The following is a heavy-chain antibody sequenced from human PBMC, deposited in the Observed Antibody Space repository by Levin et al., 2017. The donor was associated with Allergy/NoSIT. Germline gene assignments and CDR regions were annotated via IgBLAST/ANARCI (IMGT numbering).Heavy chain of an antibody. V-gene: IGHV5-51*01. CDR3: ETAKTELATPFDY. CDR1: GSSFSSYW. Sequence: GESLKISCKGSGSSFSSYWIGWVRQMPGKGLEWMGIIYPGDSDTRYSPSFQGQVTMSADKSTTTAYLQWSSLKASDSAIYYCETAKTELATPFDYWGQGTLVTVSS. CDR2: IYPGDSDT. J-gene: IGHJ4*02. D-gene: IGHD6-13*01.